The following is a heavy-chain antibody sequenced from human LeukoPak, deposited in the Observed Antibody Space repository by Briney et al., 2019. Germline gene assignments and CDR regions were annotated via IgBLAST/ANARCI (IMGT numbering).Heavy chain of an antibody. Sequence: QPGGSLRLSCADSGFTFSSYWMSWVRQAPGKGLEWVANIKQDGSEKYYVDSVKGRFTISRDNAKNSLYLQMNSLRAEDTAVYYCARFCSGGSCYYWSYGMDVWGQGTTVTVSS. V-gene: IGHV3-7*01. D-gene: IGHD2-15*01. CDR1: GFTFSSYW. J-gene: IGHJ6*02. CDR2: IKQDGSEK. CDR3: ARFCSGGSCYYWSYGMDV.